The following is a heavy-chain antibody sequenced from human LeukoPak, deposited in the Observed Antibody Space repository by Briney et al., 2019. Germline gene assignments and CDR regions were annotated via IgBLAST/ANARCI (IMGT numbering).Heavy chain of an antibody. J-gene: IGHJ4*02. CDR2: ISGSATST. CDR3: AKNVESDY. Sequence: SGGSLRLSCAASGFTFSSYAMSWVRQAPGKGLEWVSAISGSATSTSYADSVKGRFTISRDNSKNTLYLQLNSLRAEDTAIYYCAKNVESDYWGQGTLVTVSS. CDR1: GFTFSSYA. D-gene: IGHD1-1*01. V-gene: IGHV3-23*01.